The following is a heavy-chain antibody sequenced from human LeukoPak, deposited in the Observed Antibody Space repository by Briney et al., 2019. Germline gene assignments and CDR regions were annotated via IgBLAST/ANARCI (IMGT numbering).Heavy chain of an antibody. CDR2: IQFDGSNS. V-gene: IGHV3-30*02. CDR3: ARDLKGQNWFDP. Sequence: GGSLRLSCVASGLTFSSYGMHWVRQAPGKGLEWMTFIQFDGSNSYYADSVKGRFTISRDNSKNTLYLLMNSLRAEDTAVYYCARDLKGQNWFDPWGQGTLVTVSS. J-gene: IGHJ5*02. CDR1: GLTFSSYG.